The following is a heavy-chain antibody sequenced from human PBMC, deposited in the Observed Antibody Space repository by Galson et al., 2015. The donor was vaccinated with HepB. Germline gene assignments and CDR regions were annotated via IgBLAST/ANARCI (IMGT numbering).Heavy chain of an antibody. V-gene: IGHV1-46*01. D-gene: IGHD4-11*01. CDR1: GYTFTGYY. CDR2: VIPSGGST. Sequence: SVKVSCKASGYTFTGYYIHWVRQAPGQGLEWMGLVIPSGGSTSYPPKFQGRVTMTRDTSTNTVYLDLSSLRSDDTAVYYCARDPNRNYVFDYWGQGTLVTVSS. CDR3: ARDPNRNYVFDY. J-gene: IGHJ4*02.